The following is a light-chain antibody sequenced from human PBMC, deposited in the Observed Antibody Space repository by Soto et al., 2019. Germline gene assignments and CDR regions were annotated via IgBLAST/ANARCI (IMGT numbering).Light chain of an antibody. CDR1: SSDVGGYNY. V-gene: IGLV2-14*01. J-gene: IGLJ1*01. Sequence: QSALTQPASVSGSPGQSITISCTGTSSDVGGYNYVSWYQQHPGKAPKLMIYDVSNRPSGVSNRFSGSKSGNTASLTISGLQDDDEADYYCISYTSSSTLYVFGTGTKLTVL. CDR3: ISYTSSSTLYV. CDR2: DVS.